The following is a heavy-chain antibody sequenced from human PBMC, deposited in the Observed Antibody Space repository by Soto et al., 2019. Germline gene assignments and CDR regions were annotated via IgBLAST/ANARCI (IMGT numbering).Heavy chain of an antibody. V-gene: IGHV4-34*01. CDR1: GGSFSGYY. Sequence: SETLSLTCAVYGGSFSGYYWSWIRQPPGKGLEWIGEINHSGSTNYNPSLKSRVTISVDTSKNQFSLKLSSVTAADTAVYYCARGRGVYSGYWGQGTLVTVSS. J-gene: IGHJ4*02. CDR3: ARGRGVYSGY. CDR2: INHSGST. D-gene: IGHD6-13*01.